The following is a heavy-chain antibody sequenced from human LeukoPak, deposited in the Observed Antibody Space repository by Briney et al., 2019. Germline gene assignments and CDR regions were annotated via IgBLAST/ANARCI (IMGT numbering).Heavy chain of an antibody. D-gene: IGHD6-6*01. CDR3: AKDLRGTARPDDAFDI. CDR2: ISGSGGST. CDR1: GFTFSSYA. V-gene: IGHV3-23*01. J-gene: IGHJ3*02. Sequence: PGGSLRLSCAASGFTFSSYAMSWVRQAPGKGLEWVSAISGSGGSTYYADSVKGRFTISRDNSKNTLYLQMNSLRAEDTAVYYCAKDLRGTARPDDAFDIWGQGTMVTVSS.